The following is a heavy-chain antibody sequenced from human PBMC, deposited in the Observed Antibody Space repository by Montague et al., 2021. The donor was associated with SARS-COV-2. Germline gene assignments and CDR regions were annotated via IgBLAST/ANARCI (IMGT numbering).Heavy chain of an antibody. CDR2: ISYDGSNK. CDR1: GFTFSSYG. J-gene: IGHJ4*02. V-gene: IGHV3-30*18. D-gene: IGHD5-12*01. Sequence: SLRLSCAASGFTFSSYGMHWVRLAPGKGLEWVAVISYDGSNKYYADSVKGRFTISRDNSKNTLYLQMNSLRAEDTAVYYCAKERDIVAYFDYWGQGTLVTVSS. CDR3: AKERDIVAYFDY.